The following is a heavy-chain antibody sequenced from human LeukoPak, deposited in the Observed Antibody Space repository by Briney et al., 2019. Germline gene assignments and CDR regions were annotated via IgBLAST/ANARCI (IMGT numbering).Heavy chain of an antibody. D-gene: IGHD2-2*01. V-gene: IGHV4-34*01. CDR3: ARDSSSTDAFDI. CDR2: INHSGST. J-gene: IGHJ3*02. CDR1: GGSFSGYY. Sequence: SETLSLTCAVYGGSFSGYYWSWIRQPPGKGLEWIGEINHSGSTNYNPSLKSRVTISVDTSKNQFSLKLSSVTAADTAVYYCARDSSSTDAFDIWGQGTMVTVSS.